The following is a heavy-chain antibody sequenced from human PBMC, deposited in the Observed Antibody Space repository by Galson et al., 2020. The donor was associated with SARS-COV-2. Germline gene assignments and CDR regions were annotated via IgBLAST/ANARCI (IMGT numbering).Heavy chain of an antibody. V-gene: IGHV3-48*04. CDR1: GFTFSSYS. J-gene: IGHJ3*02. D-gene: IGHD6-19*01. CDR3: ARDRSSGWTDALDI. Sequence: GESLKISCAASGFTFSSYSMNWVRQAPGKGLEWVSYISSSSSTIYYADSVKGRFTISRDNAKNSLYLQMNSLRAEDTAVYYCARDRSSGWTDALDIWGQGKMVTVSS. CDR2: ISSSSSTI.